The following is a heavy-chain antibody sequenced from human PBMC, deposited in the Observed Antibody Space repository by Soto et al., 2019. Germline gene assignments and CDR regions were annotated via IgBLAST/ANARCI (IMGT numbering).Heavy chain of an antibody. CDR2: IIPIFGTA. CDR1: VSSFSGNV. Sequence: GAAGKACCEASVSSFSGNVISWGRQAPGQGLEWMGGIIPIFGTANYAQKFQGRVTITADESTSTAYMELSRLRSDDTAVFYCGYGDHRELHSVPTRRSTDL. V-gene: IGHV1-69*13. J-gene: IGHJ2*01. D-gene: IGHD1-7*01. CDR3: GYGDHRELHSVPTRRSTDL.